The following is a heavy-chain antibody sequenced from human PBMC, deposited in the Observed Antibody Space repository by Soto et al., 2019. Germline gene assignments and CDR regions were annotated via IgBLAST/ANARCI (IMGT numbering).Heavy chain of an antibody. D-gene: IGHD3-10*01. CDR1: GGSISNYY. CDR3: ARAGSEARNFDY. CDR2: IHPSGRT. V-gene: IGHV4-4*07. J-gene: IGHJ4*02. Sequence: QVLLQESGPGLVKPSATLSLTCTVSGGSISNYYWSWIRQSAGKGLEWIGRIHPSGRTNYKPSLRSRVTMSADTSKNQFSLELTSVTAADTAVYYCARAGSEARNFDYWGQGTLVTVSS.